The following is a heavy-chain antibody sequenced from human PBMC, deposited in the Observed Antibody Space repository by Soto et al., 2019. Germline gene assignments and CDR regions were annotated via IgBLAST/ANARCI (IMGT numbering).Heavy chain of an antibody. CDR2: ITTGGRFI. D-gene: IGHD6-13*01. CDR1: GFSFSSYS. V-gene: IGHV3-21*01. J-gene: IGHJ4*02. CDR3: ARGGSSWPFDL. Sequence: PGGSLRLSCAASGFSFSSYSMNWVRQAPGKGLEWISSITTGGRFIWYADSLKGRFTISRDDAKNSLYLQMNSLTAEDTAVYYCARGGSSWPFDLSGPGTMVTVSS.